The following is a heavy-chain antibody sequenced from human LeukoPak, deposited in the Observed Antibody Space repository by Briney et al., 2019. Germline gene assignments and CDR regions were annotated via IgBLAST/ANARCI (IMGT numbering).Heavy chain of an antibody. CDR3: ARLAGY. J-gene: IGHJ4*02. V-gene: IGHV4-38-2*02. CDR1: GYSISSGYY. D-gene: IGHD3-10*01. Sequence: SETLSLTCTVSGYSISSGYYWGWIRQPPGKGLEWIGSIYHSRSTYYNPSLKSRVTISVDTSKNQFSLKLSSVTAADTAVYYCARLAGYWGQGTLVTVSS. CDR2: IYHSRST.